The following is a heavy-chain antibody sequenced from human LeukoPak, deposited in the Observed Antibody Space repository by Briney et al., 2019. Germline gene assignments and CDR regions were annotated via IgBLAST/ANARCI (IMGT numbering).Heavy chain of an antibody. V-gene: IGHV3-30-3*01. CDR1: GFTFSSYA. J-gene: IGHJ6*02. Sequence: GGSLRLSCAASGFTFSSYAMHWVRQAPGKGLEWVAVISYDGSNKYYADSVKGRFTISRDNSKNTLYLQMNSLRAEDTAVYCCARDRLGYDILTGSPYGMDVWGQGTTVTVSS. CDR3: ARDRLGYDILTGSPYGMDV. CDR2: ISYDGSNK. D-gene: IGHD3-9*01.